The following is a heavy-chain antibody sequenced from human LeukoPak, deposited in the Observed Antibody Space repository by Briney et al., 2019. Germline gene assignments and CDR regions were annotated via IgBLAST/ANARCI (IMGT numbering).Heavy chain of an antibody. CDR1: GGSISSSSYY. CDR2: IYYSGST. D-gene: IGHD2-15*01. CDR3: AGSCFVGYFQH. J-gene: IGHJ1*01. Sequence: PSETLSLTCTVSGGSISSSSYYWGWIRQPPGKELEWIGSIYYSGSTYYNPSLKSRVTISVDTSKNQFSLKLSSVTAADTAVYYCAGSCFVGYFQHWGQGTLVTVSS. V-gene: IGHV4-39*01.